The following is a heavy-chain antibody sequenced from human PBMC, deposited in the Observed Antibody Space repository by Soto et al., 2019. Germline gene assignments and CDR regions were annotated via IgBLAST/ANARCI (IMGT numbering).Heavy chain of an antibody. D-gene: IGHD3-22*01. V-gene: IGHV3-33*06. CDR1: GFTFSSYG. J-gene: IGHJ4*02. CDR3: AKVLGITMMLDY. CDR2: IWYDGSNK. Sequence: PGGSLRLSCAASGFTFSSYGMHWVRQAPGKGLEWVAVIWYDGSNKYYADSVKGRFTISRDNSKNTLYLQMNSLRAEDTAVYYCAKVLGITMMLDYWGQGTLVTVSS.